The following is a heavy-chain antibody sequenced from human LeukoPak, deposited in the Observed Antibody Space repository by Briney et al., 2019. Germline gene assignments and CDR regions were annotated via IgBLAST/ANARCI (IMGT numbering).Heavy chain of an antibody. Sequence: GGSLRLSCAASGFTFSSYGMHWVRQAPGKGLEWVAVISYDGSNKYYADSVKGRFTISRDNSKNTLYLQINSLRAEDTAVYYCAKVEDTAMVTVIDYWGQGTLVTVSS. V-gene: IGHV3-30*18. J-gene: IGHJ4*02. CDR2: ISYDGSNK. D-gene: IGHD5-18*01. CDR3: AKVEDTAMVTVIDY. CDR1: GFTFSSYG.